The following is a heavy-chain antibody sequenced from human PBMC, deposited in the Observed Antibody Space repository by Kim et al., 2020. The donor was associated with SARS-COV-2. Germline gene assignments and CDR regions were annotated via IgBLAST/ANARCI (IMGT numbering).Heavy chain of an antibody. CDR1: GYTFTSYA. Sequence: ASVKVSCKASGYTFTSYAMNWVRQAPGQGLEWMGWINTNTGNPTYAQGFTGRFVFSLDTSGSTAYLQISSLKAEDTAVYYCARLELLWFRGLALGGLDVWGQGTTVTVSS. V-gene: IGHV7-4-1*02. D-gene: IGHD3-10*01. J-gene: IGHJ6*02. CDR2: INTNTGNP. CDR3: ARLELLWFRGLALGGLDV.